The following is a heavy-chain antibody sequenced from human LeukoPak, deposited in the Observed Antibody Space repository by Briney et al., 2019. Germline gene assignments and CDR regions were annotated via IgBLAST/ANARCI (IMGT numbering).Heavy chain of an antibody. D-gene: IGHD3-10*01. CDR1: GFTFSDRY. V-gene: IGHV3-66*01. Sequence: GGSLRLSCAAAGFTFSDRYMSWVRQAPGKGLEWVSLIYSGGSTYYADSVKGRFTISRDNSKNTLYLQMNSLRAEDTAVYYCARDRVTYGSGYYYYYMDVWGKGTTVTISS. CDR3: ARDRVTYGSGYYYYYMDV. CDR2: IYSGGST. J-gene: IGHJ6*03.